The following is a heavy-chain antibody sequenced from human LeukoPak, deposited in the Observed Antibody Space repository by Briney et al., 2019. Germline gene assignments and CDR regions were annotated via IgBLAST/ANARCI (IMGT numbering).Heavy chain of an antibody. CDR3: ARDGVQLERMGYYYYYGMDV. V-gene: IGHV3-23*01. J-gene: IGHJ6*02. Sequence: PGGSLRLSCAASGFTFSSYAMSWVRQAPGKGLEWVSAISGSGGSTYYADSVKGRFTISRDNSKNTLYLQMNSLRAGDTAVYYCARDGVQLERMGYYYYYGMDVWGQGTTVTVSS. CDR2: ISGSGGST. D-gene: IGHD1-1*01. CDR1: GFTFSSYA.